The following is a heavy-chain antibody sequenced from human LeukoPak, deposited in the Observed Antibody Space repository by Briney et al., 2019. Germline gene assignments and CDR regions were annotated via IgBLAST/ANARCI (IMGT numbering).Heavy chain of an antibody. Sequence: GASVKVSCKASGYTFTSYDINWVRQATGQGLEWMGWMNPNSGNTGYAQKFQGRVTMTRNTSISTAYMELSSLRSEDTAVYYCASEIWHSLPDYNQKSLYYGMDVWGQGTTVTVSS. CDR3: ASEIWHSLPDYNQKSLYYGMDV. CDR1: GYTFTSYD. CDR2: MNPNSGNT. J-gene: IGHJ6*02. D-gene: IGHD4-11*01. V-gene: IGHV1-8*01.